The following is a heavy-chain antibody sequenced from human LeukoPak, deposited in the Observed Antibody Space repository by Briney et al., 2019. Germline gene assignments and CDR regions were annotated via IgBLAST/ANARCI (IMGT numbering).Heavy chain of an antibody. Sequence: AGPLRLSCTASGFTYSSYWMSWVRQATRKGLEWVASINQDERDKYYVVSGRGRFTSSRDNAKISLYLQMNSLRAEDTSLYYSARCRTGNTNWFDLWGQGTRVTVSS. CDR2: INQDERDK. D-gene: IGHD1-7*01. CDR1: GFTYSSYW. V-gene: IGHV3-7*05. CDR3: ARCRTGNTNWFDL. J-gene: IGHJ5*02.